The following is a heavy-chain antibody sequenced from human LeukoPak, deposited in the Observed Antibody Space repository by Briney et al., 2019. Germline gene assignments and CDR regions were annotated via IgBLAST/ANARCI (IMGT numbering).Heavy chain of an antibody. CDR1: GFTFSSYG. Sequence: GGSLRLSCAASGFTFSSYGMHWVRQAPGKGLEWVAVIWYDGSNKYYADSVKGRFTISGDNSKNTLYLQMNSLRAEDTAVYYCARAITRYCSGGSCYLIDYWGQGTLVTVSS. J-gene: IGHJ4*02. V-gene: IGHV3-33*01. CDR2: IWYDGSNK. D-gene: IGHD2-15*01. CDR3: ARAITRYCSGGSCYLIDY.